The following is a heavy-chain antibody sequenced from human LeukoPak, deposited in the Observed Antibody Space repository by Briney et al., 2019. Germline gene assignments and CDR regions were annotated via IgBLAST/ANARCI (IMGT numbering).Heavy chain of an antibody. Sequence: GGSLRLSCAASGFTFSSDWMSWVRQAPGKGLEWVANIKQDGSEKYYVDSVKGRFTISRDNAKNSLYLQMNSLRAEDTAVYYCARSGYDFWSGYPLSYYYYMDVWGKGTTVTVSS. CDR3: ARSGYDFWSGYPLSYYYYMDV. CDR2: IKQDGSEK. J-gene: IGHJ6*03. CDR1: GFTFSSDW. D-gene: IGHD3-3*01. V-gene: IGHV3-7*01.